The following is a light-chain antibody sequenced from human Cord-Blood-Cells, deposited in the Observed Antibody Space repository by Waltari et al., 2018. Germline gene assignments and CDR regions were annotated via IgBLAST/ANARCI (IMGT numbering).Light chain of an antibody. J-gene: IGKJ1*01. CDR3: QQRSNWPPLT. CDR1: RSVSSY. V-gene: IGKV3-11*01. CDR2: AAS. Sequence: EIVLTQSPATLSSSPGERATLSCRASRSVSSYLAWYQQKPGQAPRLLIYAASNRDTGIPARFSGSGSGTDFTLTISSLEPVDFAVYYCQQRSNWPPLTFGQGTKVEIK.